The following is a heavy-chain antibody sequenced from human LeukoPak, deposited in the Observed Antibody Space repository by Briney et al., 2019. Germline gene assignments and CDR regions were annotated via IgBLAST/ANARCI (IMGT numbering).Heavy chain of an antibody. CDR2: ISSSGANT. V-gene: IGHV3-23*01. CDR1: GFTFSSYS. D-gene: IGHD4-23*01. Sequence: GDSLTLSCAPSGFTFSSYSMSWVRQPPGKGLQWVSAISSSGANTYYADSVKGRLTISRDNSKNTLYLQIDSLRDDDRAVYYCANGGNSLGYFDYWGLGILVTVSS. CDR3: ANGGNSLGYFDY. J-gene: IGHJ4*02.